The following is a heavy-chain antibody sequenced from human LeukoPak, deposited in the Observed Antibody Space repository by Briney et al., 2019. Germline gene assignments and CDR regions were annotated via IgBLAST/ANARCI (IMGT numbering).Heavy chain of an antibody. Sequence: GESLKISCQASGYSFTTDWIGWVRQMPGKGLEWMGIIYPGDSDTRYSPSFQGQVTISADKSINTAYLQWSSLKASDTAMYYCARPSDLWFGDNWNAFDIWGQGTMVTVSS. CDR2: IYPGDSDT. D-gene: IGHD3-10*01. CDR3: ARPSDLWFGDNWNAFDI. V-gene: IGHV5-51*01. J-gene: IGHJ3*02. CDR1: GYSFTTDW.